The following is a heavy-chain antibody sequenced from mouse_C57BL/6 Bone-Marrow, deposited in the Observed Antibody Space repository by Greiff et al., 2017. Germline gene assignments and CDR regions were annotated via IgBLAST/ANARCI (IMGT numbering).Heavy chain of an antibody. J-gene: IGHJ2*01. CDR3: TLQYYGSSPDY. CDR1: GFNIKDYY. CDR2: IDPEDGDT. D-gene: IGHD1-1*01. Sequence: VQLKESGAELVRPGASVKLSCKASGFNIKDYYMHWVKQRPEQGLEWIGRIDPEDGDTDYAPKFQGKATMTADTSSNTTYLQLSRLTSEDTAVYYCTLQYYGSSPDYWGQGTTLTVSS. V-gene: IGHV14-1*01.